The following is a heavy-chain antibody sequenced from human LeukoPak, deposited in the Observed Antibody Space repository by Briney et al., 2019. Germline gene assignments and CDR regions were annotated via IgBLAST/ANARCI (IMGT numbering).Heavy chain of an antibody. CDR2: ISGSGGST. CDR1: GFTFSSYA. J-gene: IGHJ4*02. CDR3: AKESAYDILTGYSDY. V-gene: IGHV3-23*01. D-gene: IGHD3-9*01. Sequence: PGGSLRLSCAASGFTFSSYAMSWVRQAPGKGLEWVSGISGSGGSTYYANSVEGRFTISRDNSKNTMYLQMNSLRAEDTAAYYCAKESAYDILTGYSDYWGQGTLVTVSS.